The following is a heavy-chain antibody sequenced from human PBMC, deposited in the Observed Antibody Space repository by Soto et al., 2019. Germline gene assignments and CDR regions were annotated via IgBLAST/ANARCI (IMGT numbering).Heavy chain of an antibody. D-gene: IGHD2-2*01. CDR2: ISKSDYT. Sequence: GGPNRHSRRVSGVTCDNHGTGWVRKVPGRGLEWVSSISKSDYTYYSDSVKGRFTISRDNAKNSVSLQMNTLRVEDTAVYYCAREDSIIIPAVSDFWGQRTLVTVSS. CDR3: AREDSIIIPAVSDF. CDR1: GVTCDNHG. J-gene: IGHJ4*02. V-gene: IGHV3-21*01.